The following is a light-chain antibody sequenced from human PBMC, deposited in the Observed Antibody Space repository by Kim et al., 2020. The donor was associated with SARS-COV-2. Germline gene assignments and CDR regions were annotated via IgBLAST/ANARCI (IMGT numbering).Light chain of an antibody. CDR3: QSADSSGTWV. V-gene: IGLV3-25*03. J-gene: IGLJ3*02. CDR2: KDS. CDR1: ALPKQY. Sequence: SPGQEARITCSGDALPKQYAYWYQQKPGQAPVLVIYKDSERPSGIPERFSGSSSGTTVTLTISGVQAEDEADYYCQSADSSGTWVFGGVTQLTVL.